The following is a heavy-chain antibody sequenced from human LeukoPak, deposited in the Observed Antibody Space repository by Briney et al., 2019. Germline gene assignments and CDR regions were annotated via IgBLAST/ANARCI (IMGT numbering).Heavy chain of an antibody. CDR3: ARYSGIIKTFDY. V-gene: IGHV3-30*03. Sequence: GGSLRLSCTASGFTFSNYDMHWVRQAPGKGLEWVALISHDGSKKYFADSVKGRFTVSRDNSKNTLYLQLNSLGAEDTAMYYCARYSGIIKTFDYWGQGALVTVSS. CDR2: ISHDGSKK. CDR1: GFTFSNYD. D-gene: IGHD1-26*01. J-gene: IGHJ4*02.